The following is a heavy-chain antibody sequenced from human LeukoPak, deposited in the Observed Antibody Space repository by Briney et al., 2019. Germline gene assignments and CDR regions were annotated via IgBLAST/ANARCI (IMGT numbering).Heavy chain of an antibody. CDR3: ARRADSSSYGRPNWFDP. CDR2: INSSGGST. CDR1: GYTFTSYY. Sequence: GASVKVPCKASGYTFTSYYMHWVRQAPGQGLEWMGIINSSGGSTSYAQKFQGRVTMTRDTSTSTAYMELSSLRSEDTAVYYCARRADSSSYGRPNWFDPWGQGTLVTVSS. D-gene: IGHD5-18*01. J-gene: IGHJ5*02. V-gene: IGHV1-46*01.